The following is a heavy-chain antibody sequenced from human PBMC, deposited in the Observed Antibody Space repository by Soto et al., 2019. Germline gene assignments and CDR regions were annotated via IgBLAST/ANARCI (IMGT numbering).Heavy chain of an antibody. D-gene: IGHD4-17*01. Sequence: EVQLVESGGGLVQPGGSQKLSCAASGFTFSGSALHWVRQASGKGLEWVGRIRSKANNYATAYAASVQGRFTISRDAAKNTAYLQSNSLKNEDTAVYYCTSYGGNAGVFDYWGQGTLVPVSS. CDR2: IRSKANNYAT. CDR1: GFTFSGSA. J-gene: IGHJ4*02. CDR3: TSYGGNAGVFDY. V-gene: IGHV3-73*02.